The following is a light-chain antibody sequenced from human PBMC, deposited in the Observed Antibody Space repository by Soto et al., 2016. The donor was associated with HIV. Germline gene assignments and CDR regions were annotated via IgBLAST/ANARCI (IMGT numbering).Light chain of an antibody. CDR1: QDIDNY. CDR3: QQYYSYPXT. Sequence: DIQMTQSPSSLSASVGDTVTITCRASQDIDNYLAWFQQKPGKAPKSLIYGASTLQSGVSSKFSGSRSGTDFTLTISCLQSEDFVIYYCQQYYSYPXTFGQGTKVEIK. V-gene: IGKV1-16*02. J-gene: IGKJ1*01. CDR2: GAS.